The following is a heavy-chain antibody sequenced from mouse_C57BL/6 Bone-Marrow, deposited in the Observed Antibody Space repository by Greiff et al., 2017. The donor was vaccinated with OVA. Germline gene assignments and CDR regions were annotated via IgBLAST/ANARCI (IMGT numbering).Heavy chain of an antibody. V-gene: IGHV5-17*01. CDR1: GFTFSDYG. CDR3: ARRARGYVDV. Sequence: EVHLVEFGGGLVKPGGSLKLSCAASGFTFSDYGMHWVRQAPEKGLEWVAYISSGSSTIYYADPVKGRFTISRDNATHPLVLQMTSLRSEDTAMYYCARRARGYVDVWGTGTTVTVSS. J-gene: IGHJ1*03. CDR2: ISSGSSTI.